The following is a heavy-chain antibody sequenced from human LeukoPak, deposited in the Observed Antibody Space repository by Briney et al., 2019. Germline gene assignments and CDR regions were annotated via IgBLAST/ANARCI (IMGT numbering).Heavy chain of an antibody. CDR2: IGTPGDT. J-gene: IGHJ4*02. CDR3: AREYCTNGVCYKRFDY. CDR1: GFTFSIYD. D-gene: IGHD2-8*01. V-gene: IGHV3-13*01. Sequence: LSGGSLRLSCAASGFTFSIYDMHWVRQATGKGLEWVSAIGTPGDTYYPGSVKGRFTISRENAKNSLFLQMGSLRAEDMAVYYCAREYCTNGVCYKRFDYWGQGTLVTVSS.